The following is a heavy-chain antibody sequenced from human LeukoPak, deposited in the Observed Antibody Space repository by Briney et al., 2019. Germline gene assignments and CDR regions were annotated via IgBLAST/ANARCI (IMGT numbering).Heavy chain of an antibody. D-gene: IGHD2-21*01. CDR2: ISDDGRTL. V-gene: IGHV3-48*04. CDR1: GFTFSSYS. CDR3: ARGLVGAAVEGLCDY. Sequence: AGGSLRLSCAASGFTFSSYSMNWIRQAPGKGLEWVSYISDDGRTLYYADTVKGRFTISRDNAKNSLYLQMNSLRSEDMAFYYCARGLVGAAVEGLCDYWGQGTLVTVSS. J-gene: IGHJ4*02.